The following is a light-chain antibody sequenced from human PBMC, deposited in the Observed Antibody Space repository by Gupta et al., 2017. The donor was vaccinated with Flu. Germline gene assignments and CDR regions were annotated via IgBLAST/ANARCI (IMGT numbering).Light chain of an antibody. CDR3: QSYDSSNRWV. Sequence: NFMLPQPHSVSESPGKTVTISCTRSSGSIASNYVQWYQQRPGSAPTTVIYEDNQRPSGVPDRCSGSIDSSSNAASLTISGLKTEDEADYYCQSYDSSNRWVFGGGTKLTVL. V-gene: IGLV6-57*03. CDR1: SGSIASNY. J-gene: IGLJ3*02. CDR2: EDN.